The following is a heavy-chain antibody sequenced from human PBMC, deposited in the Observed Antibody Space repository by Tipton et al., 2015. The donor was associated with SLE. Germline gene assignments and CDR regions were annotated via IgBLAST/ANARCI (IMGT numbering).Heavy chain of an antibody. Sequence: TLSLTCTVSGGSISSSSYYWDWIRQPPGEGLEWIGSIYYSGSTYYNPSLKSRVTISVDTSKNQFSLKLSSVTAADTAVYYCARVERAARGFDYWGQGTLVTVSS. CDR3: ARVERAARGFDY. CDR2: IYYSGST. V-gene: IGHV4-39*07. D-gene: IGHD6-13*01. J-gene: IGHJ4*02. CDR1: GGSISSSSYY.